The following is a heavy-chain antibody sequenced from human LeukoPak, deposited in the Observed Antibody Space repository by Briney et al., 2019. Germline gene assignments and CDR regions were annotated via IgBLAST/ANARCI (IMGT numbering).Heavy chain of an antibody. D-gene: IGHD6-19*01. V-gene: IGHV4-59*01. CDR2: IYYGGST. Sequence: SETLSLTCSVSGGSISSYYWSWIRQPPGKGLEWIGYIYYGGSTIYNPSLMSRVTISIDTSKNQFPLKLSSVTAADTAVYYCAAESERWLVRSWGQGTLVTVSS. CDR1: GGSISSYY. J-gene: IGHJ4*02. CDR3: AAESERWLVRS.